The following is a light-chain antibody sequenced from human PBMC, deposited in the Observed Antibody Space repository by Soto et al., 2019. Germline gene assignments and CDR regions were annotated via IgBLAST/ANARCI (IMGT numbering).Light chain of an antibody. CDR3: QQYGASPYT. Sequence: EIVLTQSPGTLSLSPGERATLSCSASQSVSSSYLAWYQQKPCQAPRLLIYGASSRATGIPDRFSGSGSGTDFTLTIRRLEPEDFAVYYCQQYGASPYTFGQGTKWETK. CDR2: GAS. J-gene: IGKJ2*01. CDR1: QSVSSSY. V-gene: IGKV3-20*01.